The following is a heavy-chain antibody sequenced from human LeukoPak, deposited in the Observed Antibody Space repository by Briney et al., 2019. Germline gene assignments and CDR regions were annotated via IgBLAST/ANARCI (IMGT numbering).Heavy chain of an antibody. V-gene: IGHV1-2*02. CDR3: ARDQWLRYRAFDI. CDR2: INPNSGGT. CDR1: GGTFSSYA. J-gene: IGHJ3*02. D-gene: IGHD5-12*01. Sequence: GASVKVSCKASGGTFSSYAISWVRQAPGQGLEWMGWINPNSGGTNYAQKFQGRVTMTRDTSISTAYMELSRLRSEDMAAYYCARDQWLRYRAFDIWGQGTMVTVSS.